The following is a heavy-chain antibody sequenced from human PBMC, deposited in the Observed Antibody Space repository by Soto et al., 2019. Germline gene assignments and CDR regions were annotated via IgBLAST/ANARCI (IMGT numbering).Heavy chain of an antibody. CDR1: GYTFTSYG. V-gene: IGHV1-18*01. CDR2: ISAYNGNT. D-gene: IGHD4-17*01. CDR3: ARVSNRRTTVTTWFDP. J-gene: IGHJ5*02. Sequence: QVPLVQSGAEVKKPGASVKVSCKASGYTFTSYGISWVRQAPGQGLEWMGWISAYNGNTNYAQKLQGRVTMTTDTSTSTAYMELRSLRSDDTAVYYCARVSNRRTTVTTWFDPWGQGTLVTVSS.